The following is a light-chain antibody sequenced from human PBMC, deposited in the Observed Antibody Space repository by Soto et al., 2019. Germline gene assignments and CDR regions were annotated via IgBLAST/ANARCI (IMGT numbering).Light chain of an antibody. CDR1: QSISSY. V-gene: IGKV1-39*01. CDR3: QQSYSTPQT. J-gene: IGKJ2*01. CDR2: AAS. Sequence: DIQMTQSPSSLSASVGDRVTITFRASQSISSYLNWYQQKPGKAPKLLIYAASSLQSGVPSRFSGSGSGTDFTLTISSLQPEDFATYYCQQSYSTPQTFGRGTKLEIK.